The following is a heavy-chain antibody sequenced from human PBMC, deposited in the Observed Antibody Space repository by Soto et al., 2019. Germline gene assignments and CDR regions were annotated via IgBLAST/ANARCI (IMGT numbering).Heavy chain of an antibody. D-gene: IGHD1-1*01. CDR1: GFTFSSYG. Sequence: QAGGSLRLSCAASGFTFSSYGMHWVRQAPGKGLEWVAVIWYDGSNKYYADSVKGRFTISRDNSKNTLYLQMNSLRAEDTAVYYCARDPRSTREDYFDYWGQGTLVTVSS. V-gene: IGHV3-33*01. J-gene: IGHJ4*02. CDR3: ARDPRSTREDYFDY. CDR2: IWYDGSNK.